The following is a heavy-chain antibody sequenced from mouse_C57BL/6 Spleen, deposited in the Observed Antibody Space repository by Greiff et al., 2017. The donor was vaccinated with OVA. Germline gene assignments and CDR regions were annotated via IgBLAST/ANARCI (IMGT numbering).Heavy chain of an antibody. D-gene: IGHD1-1*01. CDR1: GFSLTSYG. J-gene: IGHJ4*01. CDR2: IWSGGST. Sequence: VKLVESGPGLVQPSQSLSITCTVSGFSLTSYGVHWVRQPPGKGLEWLGVIWSGGSTDYNAAFISRLSISTDNSKSHVFFKMNSLQADDTAIYYCAKKGDYYGRSYAMDYWGQGTSVTVSA. CDR3: AKKGDYYGRSYAMDY. V-gene: IGHV2-4*01.